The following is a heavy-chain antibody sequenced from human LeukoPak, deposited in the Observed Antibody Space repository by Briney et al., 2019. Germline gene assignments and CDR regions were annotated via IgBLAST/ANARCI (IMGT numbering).Heavy chain of an antibody. Sequence: GGSLRLSCAASGFTFKNAWMSWVRQAPGQGPEWVARIKDKGEGGTIDYAASVRGRFTISRDDSRDAVYLQMNSLIVDDSAVYYCTTDPRYWGQGTLVTVSS. CDR3: TTDPRY. V-gene: IGHV3-15*01. CDR1: GFTFKNAW. CDR2: IKDKGEGGTI. J-gene: IGHJ4*02.